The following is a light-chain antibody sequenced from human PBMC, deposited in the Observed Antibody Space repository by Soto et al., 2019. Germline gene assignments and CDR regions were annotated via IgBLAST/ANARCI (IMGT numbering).Light chain of an antibody. CDR3: PQRSIWVT. J-gene: IGKJ4*01. CDR2: DAS. V-gene: IGKV3-11*01. Sequence: EIVLTQSPATLSLFPGERATLSCRASQNVGRYLAWYQQKPGQAPRLLIYDASNRATGIPARFSGSGSGTDFTLTISTLEAEDSSVYYRPQRSIWVTFGGGTKVQIK. CDR1: QNVGRY.